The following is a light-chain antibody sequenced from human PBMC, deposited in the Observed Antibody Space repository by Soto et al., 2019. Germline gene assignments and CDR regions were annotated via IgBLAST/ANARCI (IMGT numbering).Light chain of an antibody. Sequence: DIQMTQSPSSLSASVGDVVTITCQASQNINNYLNWYQQTPGRAPKILIYDASNLEAGVPSRFWGSGSGTDFTFTISRLQPEDIATYYCQQYENLPTFGQGTRLEIK. J-gene: IGKJ5*01. V-gene: IGKV1-33*01. CDR2: DAS. CDR3: QQYENLPT. CDR1: QNINNY.